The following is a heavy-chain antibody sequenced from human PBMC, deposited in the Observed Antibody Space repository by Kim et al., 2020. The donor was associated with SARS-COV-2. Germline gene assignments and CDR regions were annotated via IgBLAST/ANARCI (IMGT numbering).Heavy chain of an antibody. CDR3: ARRDGYNYDY. Sequence: STNYKPSLKSRVTISVDKAKNEFSLKLSCVTAADTAVYYCARRDGYNYDYWGQGTLVTVSS. V-gene: IGHV4-4*02. J-gene: IGHJ4*02. D-gene: IGHD5-12*01. CDR2: ST.